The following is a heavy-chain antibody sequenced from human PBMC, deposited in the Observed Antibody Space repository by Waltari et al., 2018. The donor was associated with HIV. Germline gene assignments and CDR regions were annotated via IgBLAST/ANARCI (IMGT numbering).Heavy chain of an antibody. D-gene: IGHD5-12*01. CDR1: GNTFPGYY. J-gene: IGHJ6*02. V-gene: IGHV1-2*05. CDR3: ARVRGGGMDV. Sequence: QEHLVQSGAEVKKPGASVKVSCTAYGNTFPGYYIHWVRQAPGQGLEWVGRINHNSGDTHYAQKFQGRVTMTRDTSISTGYMELHSLTSDDTGVYFCARVRGGGMDVWGQGTTVTVSS. CDR2: INHNSGDT.